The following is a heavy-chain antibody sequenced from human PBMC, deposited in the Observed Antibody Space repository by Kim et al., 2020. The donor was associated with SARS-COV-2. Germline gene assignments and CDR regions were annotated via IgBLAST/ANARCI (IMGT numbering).Heavy chain of an antibody. J-gene: IGHJ5*02. Sequence: ASVKVSCKASGYTFTSYDINWVRQATGQGLEWMGWMNPNSGNTGYAQKFQGRVTMTRNTSISTAYMELSSLRSEDTAVYYCAREDRITIFGVVTKGFDPWGQGTLVTVSS. D-gene: IGHD3-3*01. CDR2: MNPNSGNT. CDR1: GYTFTSYD. CDR3: AREDRITIFGVVTKGFDP. V-gene: IGHV1-8*01.